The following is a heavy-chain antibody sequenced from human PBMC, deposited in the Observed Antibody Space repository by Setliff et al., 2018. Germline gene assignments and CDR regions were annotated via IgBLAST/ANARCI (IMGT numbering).Heavy chain of an antibody. V-gene: IGHV4-61*09. Sequence: PSETLSLTCTVSGGSISSGSYYWSWIRQPAGKGLEWIGHIYSSGSTNYNPSLKSRVTISVDRSKNQFSLKLSSVIAADTAVYYCARDLYSSSSRGFYYYYYYMDVWGKGTTVTVSS. J-gene: IGHJ6*03. CDR3: ARDLYSSSSRGFYYYYYYMDV. CDR1: GGSISSGSYY. CDR2: IYSSGST. D-gene: IGHD6-6*01.